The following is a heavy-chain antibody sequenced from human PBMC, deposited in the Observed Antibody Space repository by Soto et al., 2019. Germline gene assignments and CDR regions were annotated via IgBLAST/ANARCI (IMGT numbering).Heavy chain of an antibody. D-gene: IGHD6-13*01. CDR1: GGSVSSGSYY. CDR3: ARDYSSSLYNYYYGMDV. CDR2: IYYSGST. Sequence: SETLSLTCTVSGGSVSSGSYYWGWIRQPPGKGLEWIGYIYYSGSTNYNPSLKSRVTISVDTSKNQFSLKLSSVTAADTAVYDCARDYSSSLYNYYYGMDVWGQGTTVTVSS. V-gene: IGHV4-61*01. J-gene: IGHJ6*02.